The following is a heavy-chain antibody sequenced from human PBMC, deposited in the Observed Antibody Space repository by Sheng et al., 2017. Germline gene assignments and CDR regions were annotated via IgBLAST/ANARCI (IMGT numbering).Heavy chain of an antibody. D-gene: IGHD2-2*01. Sequence: QVQLVESGGGLVKPGGSLGLSCAASGFTFSDYYMSWIRQAPGKGLEWISYISSSGSTIYYADSVKGRFTVSRDNAKNSLFLQMSRLRAEDTAVYYCARGTHRGDIVVLPTAFFAHWGQGTLVTVSS. J-gene: IGHJ4*02. CDR2: ISSSGSTI. V-gene: IGHV3-11*04. CDR1: GFTFSDYY. CDR3: ARGTHRGDIVVLPTAFFAH.